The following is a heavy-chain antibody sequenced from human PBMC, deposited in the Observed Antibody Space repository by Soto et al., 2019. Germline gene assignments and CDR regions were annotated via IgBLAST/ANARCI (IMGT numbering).Heavy chain of an antibody. Sequence: ASVKVSCKASGYTFTGHYIHWVRQAPEQGPEWMGEIGPESGATRYAQKFQGRVTMTMDMSITTVYMELSNLSPDDTAVYYCGRGRSGQIVVFYWGEGTPPTVYS. CDR2: IGPESGAT. J-gene: IGHJ4*02. D-gene: IGHD5-12*01. CDR1: GYTFTGHY. CDR3: GRGRSGQIVVFY. V-gene: IGHV1-2*02.